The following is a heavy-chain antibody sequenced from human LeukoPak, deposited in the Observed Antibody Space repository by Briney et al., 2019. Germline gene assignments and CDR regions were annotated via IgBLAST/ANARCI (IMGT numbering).Heavy chain of an antibody. Sequence: ASVKVTCKASGYIFTNHAMHWVRQAPGQGLEWMGWINAANGDTKYSQKFQGRVTITRDTSANIVYVELSSLISEDTAVYYCARPSASSPGNWFDSWGQGTLVTVSS. CDR2: INAANGDT. CDR1: GYIFTNHA. V-gene: IGHV1-3*01. CDR3: ARPSASSPGNWFDS. D-gene: IGHD6-13*01. J-gene: IGHJ5*01.